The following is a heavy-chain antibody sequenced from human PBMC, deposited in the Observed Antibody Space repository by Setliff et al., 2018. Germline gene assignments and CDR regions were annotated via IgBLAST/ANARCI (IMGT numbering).Heavy chain of an antibody. Sequence: ASVKVSCKASGYTFTGYYMHWVRQAPGQGLEWMGWINPNNGNTDYAQNFQGRVTMTIDTSTSTAYMELRSLRSDDTAVYYCARVPRLEWLLPTFDSWGQGTLVTVSS. V-gene: IGHV1-2*02. CDR3: ARVPRLEWLLPTFDS. J-gene: IGHJ4*02. CDR1: GYTFTGYY. D-gene: IGHD3-3*01. CDR2: INPNNGNT.